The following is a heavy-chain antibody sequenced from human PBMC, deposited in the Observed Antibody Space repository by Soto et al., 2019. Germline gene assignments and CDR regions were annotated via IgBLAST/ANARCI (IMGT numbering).Heavy chain of an antibody. D-gene: IGHD3-10*01. J-gene: IGHJ5*02. V-gene: IGHV1-8*01. CDR3: ARDLAPGYYHNWFDP. CDR1: GYTFTSYY. Sequence: ASVNVSCKSSGYTFTSYYINWVRQATGQGLEWMGWMNPNSGNTGYAQKFQGRVTMTRNTSISTAYMELSSLRSEDTAVYYCARDLAPGYYHNWFDPWGQGTLVTVSS. CDR2: MNPNSGNT.